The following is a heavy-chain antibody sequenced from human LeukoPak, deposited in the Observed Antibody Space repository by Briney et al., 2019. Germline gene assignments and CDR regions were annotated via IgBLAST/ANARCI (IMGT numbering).Heavy chain of an antibody. J-gene: IGHJ3*02. V-gene: IGHV4-59*01. Sequence: PSETLSLTCTVSGGSISSYYWSWIRQPPGKGLEWIGYIYYSGSTNYNPSLKSRVTISVDTSKNQFSLKLSSVTAADTAVYYCARGGYDFWSGLPDAFDIWGQGTMVTVSS. CDR1: GGSISSYY. CDR2: IYYSGST. D-gene: IGHD3-3*01. CDR3: ARGGYDFWSGLPDAFDI.